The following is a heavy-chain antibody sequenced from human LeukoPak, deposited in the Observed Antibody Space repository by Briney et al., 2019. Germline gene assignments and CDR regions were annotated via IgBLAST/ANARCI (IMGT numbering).Heavy chain of an antibody. CDR3: AKDKYPSRIAVAGAFFDY. CDR2: ISWNSGSI. D-gene: IGHD6-19*01. Sequence: PGGSLRLSCAASGSTFDDYAMHWVRQAPGKGLEWVSGISWNSGSIGYAGSVKGRFTISRDNAKNSLYLQMNSLRAEDMALYYCAKDKYPSRIAVAGAFFDYWGQGTLVTVSS. CDR1: GSTFDDYA. J-gene: IGHJ4*02. V-gene: IGHV3-9*03.